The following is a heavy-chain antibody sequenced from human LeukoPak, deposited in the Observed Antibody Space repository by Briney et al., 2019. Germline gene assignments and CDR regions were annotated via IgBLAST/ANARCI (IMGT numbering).Heavy chain of an antibody. D-gene: IGHD1-26*01. CDR1: GFTFSSYE. CDR2: TKQDGSEK. V-gene: IGHV3-7*01. CDR3: ARQSSGRYSGPFDY. J-gene: IGHJ4*02. Sequence: GGSLRLSCAASGFTFSSYEMNWVRQAPGRGLEWVASTKQDGSEKYYVDSVKGRFTISRDNAKNSLYLQMNSLRAEDTAVYYCARQSSGRYSGPFDYWGLGTLVTVSS.